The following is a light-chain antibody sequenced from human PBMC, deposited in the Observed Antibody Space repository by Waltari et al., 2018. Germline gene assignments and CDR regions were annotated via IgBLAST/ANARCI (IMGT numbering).Light chain of an antibody. CDR3: QHYVRLPVT. J-gene: IGKJ1*01. CDR2: GAS. CDR1: QSVSRA. Sequence: SCRASQSVSRALAWYQQKPGQAPRLLIDGASSRATGIPDRFSGSGSGTDFSLTISRLEPEDFAVYYCQHYVRLPVTFGQGTKVEIK. V-gene: IGKV3-20*01.